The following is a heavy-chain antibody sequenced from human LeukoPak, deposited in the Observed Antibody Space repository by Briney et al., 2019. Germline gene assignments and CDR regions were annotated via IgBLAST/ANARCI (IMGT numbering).Heavy chain of an antibody. Sequence: PGGSLRLSCAASGFTFRNYWMSWVRQAPGKGLEWVASIKQDGSEKYYVDSVKGRFTISRDNAKNSLYLQMNSLRAEGTAVYYRAREGYWGQGTLVTVSS. V-gene: IGHV3-7*01. CDR1: GFTFRNYW. CDR2: IKQDGSEK. J-gene: IGHJ4*02. CDR3: AREGY.